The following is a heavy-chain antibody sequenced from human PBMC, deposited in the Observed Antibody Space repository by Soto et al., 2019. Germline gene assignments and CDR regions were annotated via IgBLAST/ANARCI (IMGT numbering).Heavy chain of an antibody. V-gene: IGHV3-33*01. CDR3: ARVDCSSTSCYVSNYYYGMDV. CDR1: GFTFSSYG. Sequence: GGSLRLSCAASGFTFSSYGMHWVRQAPGKGLEWVAVIWYDGSNKYYADSVKGRFTISRDNSKNTLYLQMNSLRAEDTAVYYCARVDCSSTSCYVSNYYYGMDVWGQGTTVTVS. CDR2: IWYDGSNK. D-gene: IGHD2-2*01. J-gene: IGHJ6*02.